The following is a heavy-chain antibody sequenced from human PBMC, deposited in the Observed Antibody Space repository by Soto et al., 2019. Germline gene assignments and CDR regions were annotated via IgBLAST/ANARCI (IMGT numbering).Heavy chain of an antibody. V-gene: IGHV4-31*02. D-gene: IGHD3-10*01. Sequence: KPSETLSLTCIVSDGSISSGAYYWSWIRQHPGTGLEWIGYIHYSGSAYYNPSLKSRAAVSVDTSRNHFSLKLSSVTAADTAIYYCARGFSNYGGYYFDYWGQGTLVTVSS. J-gene: IGHJ4*02. CDR2: IHYSGSA. CDR1: DGSISSGAYY. CDR3: ARGFSNYGGYYFDY.